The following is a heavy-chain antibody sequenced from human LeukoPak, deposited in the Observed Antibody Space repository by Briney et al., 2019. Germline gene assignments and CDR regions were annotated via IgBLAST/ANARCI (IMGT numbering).Heavy chain of an antibody. D-gene: IGHD5-24*01. CDR2: IYYSGST. CDR3: GRVKSKKGYNFDY. CDR1: GGSISSYY. V-gene: IGHV4-59*01. J-gene: IGHJ4*02. Sequence: PSETLSLTCTVSGGSISSYYWSWIRQPPGKGLEWIGYIYYSGSTNYNPSLKSRVTISVDTSKNQFSLQLSSVTAADTAVYYCGRVKSKKGYNFDYGGQGTWSPSPQ.